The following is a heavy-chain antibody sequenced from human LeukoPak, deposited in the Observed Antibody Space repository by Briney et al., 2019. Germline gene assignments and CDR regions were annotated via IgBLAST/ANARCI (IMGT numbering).Heavy chain of an antibody. Sequence: KPSETLSLTCTVSGGSISSGDYYWSWIRQPPGKGLEWIGYIYYSGSTYYNPSLKSRVTISVDTSKNQFSLKLSSVTAADTAVYYCARGNRGSYRYLSGWFDPWGQGTLVTVSS. CDR3: ARGNRGSYRYLSGWFDP. D-gene: IGHD3-16*02. J-gene: IGHJ5*02. CDR2: IYYSGST. CDR1: GGSISSGDYY. V-gene: IGHV4-30-4*01.